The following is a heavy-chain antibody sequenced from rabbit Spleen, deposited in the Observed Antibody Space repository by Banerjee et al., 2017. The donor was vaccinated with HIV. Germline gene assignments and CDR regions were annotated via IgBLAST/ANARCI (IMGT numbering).Heavy chain of an antibody. V-gene: IGHV1S45*01. J-gene: IGHJ4*01. D-gene: IGHD1-1*01. CDR2: IYAGST. CDR1: GFSFTSSYW. CDR3: ARGDNDAHRGYVL. Sequence: QEQLEESGGDLVKPEGSLTLTCTASGFSFTSSYWICWVRQAPGKGLEWIGCIYAGSTYYASWAKGRFTISKTSSTTVTLQMTSLTAADTATYFCARGDNDAHRGYVLWCPGTLVTVS.